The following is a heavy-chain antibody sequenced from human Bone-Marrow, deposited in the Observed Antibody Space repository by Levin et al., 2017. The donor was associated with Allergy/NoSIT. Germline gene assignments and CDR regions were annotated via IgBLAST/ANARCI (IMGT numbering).Heavy chain of an antibody. CDR3: AKDRSSSWATDY. D-gene: IGHD6-13*01. V-gene: IGHV3-30*18. J-gene: IGHJ4*02. Sequence: PGGSLRLSCAASGFTFSNYDMHWVRQAPGKGLEWVAIISYDGKNKYYADSVKGRFIISRDSSKNTLYLQMNSLRVEDTAVYCCAKDRSSSWATDYWGQGTLVTVSS. CDR2: ISYDGKNK. CDR1: GFTFSNYD.